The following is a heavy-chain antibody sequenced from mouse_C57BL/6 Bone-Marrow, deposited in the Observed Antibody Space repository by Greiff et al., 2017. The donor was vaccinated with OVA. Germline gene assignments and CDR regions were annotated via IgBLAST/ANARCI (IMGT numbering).Heavy chain of an antibody. CDR2: ISSGGSYT. Sequence: EVKLMESGGDLVKPGGSLKLSCAASGFTFSSYGMSWVRQTPDKRLEWVATISSGGSYTYYPDSVKGRFTISRDNAKNTLYLQMSSLKSEDTAMYYGARRPRQLRLEYYFDDWGQGTTLTVSS. CDR1: GFTFSSYG. V-gene: IGHV5-6*02. CDR3: ARRPRQLRLEYYFDD. J-gene: IGHJ2*01. D-gene: IGHD3-2*02.